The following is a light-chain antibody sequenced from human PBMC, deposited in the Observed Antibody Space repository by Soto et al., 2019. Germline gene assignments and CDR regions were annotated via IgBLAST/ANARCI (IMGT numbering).Light chain of an antibody. J-gene: IGLJ1*01. CDR3: SSYTSSSTRV. Sequence: QSALTQPASVSGSPGQSITISCTGTTSDVGGYNYVSWYQQHPGKAPKLMIYEVSHRPSGVSNRFSGSKSGNTASLTISVLQAEDDADYYCSSYTSSSTRVFGTGTKVTVL. CDR1: TSDVGGYNY. CDR2: EVS. V-gene: IGLV2-14*01.